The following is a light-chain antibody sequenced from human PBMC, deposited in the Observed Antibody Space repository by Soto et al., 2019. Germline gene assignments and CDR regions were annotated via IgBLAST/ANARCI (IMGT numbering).Light chain of an antibody. Sequence: EIVLTQSPGTLSLSPGERATLSCRASQTVSSSYLAWYQQKHGQAPRLLIYAATSRATGIPERFSGSGSGTEFTLTISSLQPDDFATYYCQQYNSYSPKTFGQGTKVEIK. CDR1: QTVSSSY. J-gene: IGKJ1*01. CDR3: QQYNSYSPKT. V-gene: IGKV3-20*01. CDR2: AAT.